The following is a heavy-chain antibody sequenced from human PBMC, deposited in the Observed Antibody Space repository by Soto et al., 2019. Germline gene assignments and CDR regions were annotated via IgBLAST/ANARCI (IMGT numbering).Heavy chain of an antibody. CDR2: IRSKAYGGTT. V-gene: IGHV3-49*04. CDR3: TRATPGATFDS. D-gene: IGHD1-26*01. J-gene: IGHJ4*02. Sequence: GGSLRLSCTASGFTFGDYAMSWVRQAPGKGLEWVGFIRSKAYGGTTEYAASVKGRFTISRDDSKSIAYLQMNSLKTEDTAVYYCTRATPGATFDSWGQGTLVTVSS. CDR1: GFTFGDYA.